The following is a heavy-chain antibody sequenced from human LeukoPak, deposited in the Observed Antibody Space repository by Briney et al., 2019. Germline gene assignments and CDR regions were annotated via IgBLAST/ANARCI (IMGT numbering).Heavy chain of an antibody. V-gene: IGHV3-23*01. CDR2: ISGSGGST. CDR1: GFTFSSYA. D-gene: IGHD2-15*01. Sequence: PGGSLRLSCEASGFTFSSYAMSWVRQAPGKGLEWVSTISGSGGSTYYADSVKGRFTISRDNSKNTPYLQMNSLRAEDTAVYYCAKGSQYCSGGSCPFDYWGQGTLVTVSS. CDR3: AKGSQYCSGGSCPFDY. J-gene: IGHJ4*02.